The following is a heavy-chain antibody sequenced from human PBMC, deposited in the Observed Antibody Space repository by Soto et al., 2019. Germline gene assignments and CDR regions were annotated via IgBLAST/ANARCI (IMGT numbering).Heavy chain of an antibody. CDR1: GFTFSSYA. D-gene: IGHD3-3*01. CDR2: ISYDGSNK. CDR3: ARTRKRFMEWLNYYGMDD. J-gene: IGHJ6*02. V-gene: IGHV3-30-3*01. Sequence: QVQLVESGGGVVQPGRSLRLSCAASGFTFSSYAMHWVRQAPGKGLEWVAVISYDGSNKYYADSVKGRFTISRDNSKNTLYMQMHCLSAQDRAVSYCARTRKRFMEWLNYYGMDDWGQGTTVTVCS.